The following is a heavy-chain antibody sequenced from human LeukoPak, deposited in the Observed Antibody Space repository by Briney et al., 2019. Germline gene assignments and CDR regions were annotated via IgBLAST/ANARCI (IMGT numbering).Heavy chain of an antibody. J-gene: IGHJ4*02. D-gene: IGHD2-2*01. CDR2: IIPIFGTA. CDR1: GGTFSRYA. Sequence: SVKASCKASGGTFSRYAISWVRQAPGQGLEWMGGIIPIFGTANYAQKFQGRVTITTDESTSTAYMELSSLRSEDTAVYYCAVETLGYCSSTSCYTRNFDYWGQGTLVTVSS. V-gene: IGHV1-69*05. CDR3: AVETLGYCSSTSCYTRNFDY.